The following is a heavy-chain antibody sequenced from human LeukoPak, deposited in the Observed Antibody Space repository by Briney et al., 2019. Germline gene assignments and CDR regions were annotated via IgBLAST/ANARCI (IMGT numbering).Heavy chain of an antibody. V-gene: IGHV4-34*01. Sequence: SETLSLTCAVYGGSFSGYYWSWIRQPPGKGLEWIGEINHSGSTNYNPSLKSRVTISVDTSKNQFSLKLSSVTAADTAVYYCARDSDYGGPNYWGQGTLVTVSS. CDR2: INHSGST. J-gene: IGHJ4*02. CDR3: ARDSDYGGPNY. D-gene: IGHD4-23*01. CDR1: GGSFSGYY.